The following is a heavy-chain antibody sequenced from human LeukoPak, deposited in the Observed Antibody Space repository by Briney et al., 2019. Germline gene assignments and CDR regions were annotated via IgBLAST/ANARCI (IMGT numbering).Heavy chain of an antibody. D-gene: IGHD3-3*01. J-gene: IGHJ6*03. Sequence: PSETLSLTCAVYGGSFSGYYWSWIRQPPGKGLEWIGEINHSGSTNYNPSLKSRVTISVDTSKNQFSLKLSAVNPADTAVYYCARGQPDTIFGVVIIRHYYYYMDVWGKGTTVTVSS. V-gene: IGHV4-34*01. CDR1: GGSFSGYY. CDR2: INHSGST. CDR3: ARGQPDTIFGVVIIRHYYYYMDV.